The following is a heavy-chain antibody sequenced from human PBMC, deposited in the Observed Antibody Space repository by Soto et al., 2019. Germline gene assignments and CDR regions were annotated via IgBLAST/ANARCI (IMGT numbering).Heavy chain of an antibody. Sequence: GASVKVSCKASGYTFTSYGISWVRQAPGQGLEWMGWISAYNGNTNYAQKLQGRVTMTTDTSTSTAYMELRSLRSDDTAVYYCARDRYILTGYGRFDPWGQGTLVTVSS. CDR2: ISAYNGNT. CDR1: GYTFTSYG. J-gene: IGHJ5*02. D-gene: IGHD3-9*01. V-gene: IGHV1-18*01. CDR3: ARDRYILTGYGRFDP.